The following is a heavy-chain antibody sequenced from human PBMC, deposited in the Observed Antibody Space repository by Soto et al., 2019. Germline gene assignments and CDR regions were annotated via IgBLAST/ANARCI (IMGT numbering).Heavy chain of an antibody. J-gene: IGHJ4*02. V-gene: IGHV4-34*01. Sequence: QVQVQQWGAGLLKPSETLSLTCEVSGGSLSGVHWTWIRQSPGEGLEWIGEITHFGGTNSNPSLKRRVTISADASKKLFSLNLSSVTAAATAVYYCAGGRGNVWELPVHWGQGTLVTVSS. D-gene: IGHD1-26*01. CDR1: GGSLSGVH. CDR2: ITHFGGT. CDR3: AGGRGNVWELPVH.